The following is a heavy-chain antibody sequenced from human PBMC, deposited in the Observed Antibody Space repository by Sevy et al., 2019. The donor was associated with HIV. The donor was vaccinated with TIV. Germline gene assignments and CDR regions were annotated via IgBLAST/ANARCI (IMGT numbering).Heavy chain of an antibody. CDR2: ISYDGSNK. J-gene: IGHJ4*02. V-gene: IGHV3-30-3*01. Sequence: GSLRLSCAASGFTFSSYAMHWVRQAPGKGLEWVAVISYDGSNKYYADSVKGRFTISRDNSKNTLYLQMNSLRAEDTAVYYCAAEGDHIYNSHFDYWGQGTLVTVSS. CDR3: AAEGDHIYNSHFDY. CDR1: GFTFSSYA. D-gene: IGHD2-21*02.